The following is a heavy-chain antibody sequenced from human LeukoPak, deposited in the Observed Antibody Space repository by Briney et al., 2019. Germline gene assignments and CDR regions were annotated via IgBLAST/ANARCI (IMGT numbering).Heavy chain of an antibody. CDR1: GGSFSGYY. V-gene: IGHV4-34*01. Sequence: SETLSLTCAVYGGSFSGYYWSWIRQPPGKGLEWIGEINHSGSTNYNPSLKSRVTISVDTSKNQFSLKLSSVAAAHTAVYYCARLLIVVVPAAIANWFDPWGQGTLVTVSS. D-gene: IGHD2-2*01. CDR2: INHSGST. CDR3: ARLLIVVVPAAIANWFDP. J-gene: IGHJ5*02.